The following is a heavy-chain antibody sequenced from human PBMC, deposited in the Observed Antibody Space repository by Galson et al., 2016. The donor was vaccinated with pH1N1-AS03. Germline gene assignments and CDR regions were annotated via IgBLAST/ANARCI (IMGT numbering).Heavy chain of an antibody. J-gene: IGHJ5*02. V-gene: IGHV4-39*01. CDR1: GGSISTSSYY. CDR2: IYYSGST. CDR3: VRHLYGDYVGWFDP. D-gene: IGHD4-17*01. Sequence: ETLSLTCTVSGGSISTSSYYWGWIRQPPGKGLEWIGSIYYSGSTYYNPSLKSRVTISVDTSKNQFPLNLSSVTAADTAVYYCVRHLYGDYVGWFDPWGQGTLVTVSS.